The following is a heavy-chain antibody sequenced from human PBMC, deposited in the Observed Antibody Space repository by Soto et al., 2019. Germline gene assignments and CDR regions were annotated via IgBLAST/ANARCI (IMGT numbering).Heavy chain of an antibody. V-gene: IGHV3-23*01. Sequence: EVQLLESGGGLIQPGGSLRLSCAASGFTFTTYAMRWVRQAPGKGLEWVSAISASGDITYYAVSVKGRFTISRDSSKNTLYLLMNCLRAEYTAIYYCAKDSNLIPCGSNHCGQGTLVTVSS. CDR2: ISASGDIT. CDR1: GFTFTTYA. J-gene: IGHJ5*02. CDR3: AKDSNLIPCGSNH. D-gene: IGHD3-10*01.